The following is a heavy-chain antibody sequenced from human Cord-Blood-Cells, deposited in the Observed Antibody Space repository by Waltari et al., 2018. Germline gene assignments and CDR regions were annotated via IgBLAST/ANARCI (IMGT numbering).Heavy chain of an antibody. Sequence: EVPLVESGGGLVKPGGSLSLSCAAPGFPLSSSRIIWVRTRIGKGLEWVSSISSSSSYIYYADSVKGRFTISRDNAKNSLYLQMNSLRAEDTAVYYCARGLLGYYYYYGMDVWGQGTTVTVSS. D-gene: IGHD2-15*01. V-gene: IGHV3-21*01. CDR2: ISSSSSYI. J-gene: IGHJ6*02. CDR1: GFPLSSSR. CDR3: ARGLLGYYYYYGMDV.